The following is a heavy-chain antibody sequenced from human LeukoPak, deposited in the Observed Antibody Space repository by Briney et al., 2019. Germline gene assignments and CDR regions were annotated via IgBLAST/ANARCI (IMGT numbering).Heavy chain of an antibody. D-gene: IGHD2-15*01. CDR1: GFTFSSYA. CDR2: ISYDGSNK. CDR3: AKDIRYCSGGRCSYYFDY. J-gene: IGHJ4*02. Sequence: GGSLRLSCAASGFTFSSYAMHWVRQAPGKGLEWVAVISYDGSNKYYADSVKGRFTISRDNSKDTLYLQMNSLRAEDTAVYYCAKDIRYCSGGRCSYYFDYWGQGTLVTVSS. V-gene: IGHV3-30-3*01.